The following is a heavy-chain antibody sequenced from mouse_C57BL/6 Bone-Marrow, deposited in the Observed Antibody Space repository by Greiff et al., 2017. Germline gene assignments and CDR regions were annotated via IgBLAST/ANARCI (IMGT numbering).Heavy chain of an antibody. CDR2: IYPRSGNT. CDR1: GYTFTSYG. CDR3: ERGGGGRDWDFDV. J-gene: IGHJ1*03. Sequence: QVQLQQSGAELARPGASVKLSCKASGYTFTSYGISWVKQSTGQGLEWIGEIYPRSGNTYYNEKFKGKATLTADKSSSTAYMELRSLTSEDSEVYFCERGGGGRDWDFDVWGTGTTVTVSS. D-gene: IGHD1-1*02. V-gene: IGHV1-81*01.